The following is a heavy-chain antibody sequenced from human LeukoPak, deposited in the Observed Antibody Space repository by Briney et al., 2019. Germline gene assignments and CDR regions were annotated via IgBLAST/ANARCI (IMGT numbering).Heavy chain of an antibody. Sequence: GGSLRLSCAASAFTFTSFAMNWVRQAPGKGLEWVSSISSSSSHIYYADSVKGRFTTSRDNAKNSLYLQMNSLRAEDTAVYYCAREISGVDYWGQGTLVTVSS. V-gene: IGHV3-21*01. J-gene: IGHJ4*02. D-gene: IGHD2-8*02. CDR1: AFTFTSFA. CDR3: AREISGVDY. CDR2: ISSSSSHI.